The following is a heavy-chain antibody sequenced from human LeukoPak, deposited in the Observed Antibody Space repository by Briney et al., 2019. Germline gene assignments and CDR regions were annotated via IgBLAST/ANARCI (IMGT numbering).Heavy chain of an antibody. CDR1: GGSISGYY. CDR2: IYYRGST. J-gene: IGHJ6*02. CDR3: ARVGINPGDHYYSGMDV. D-gene: IGHD4-17*01. Sequence: PSETLSLTCTVSGGSISGYYWSWIRQPPGKGLEWIGFIYYRGSTNYNPSLKSRVTILVDKSKNQFSLNLTSVTAADTAVYYCARVGINPGDHYYSGMDVWGQGTTVTVSS. V-gene: IGHV4-59*12.